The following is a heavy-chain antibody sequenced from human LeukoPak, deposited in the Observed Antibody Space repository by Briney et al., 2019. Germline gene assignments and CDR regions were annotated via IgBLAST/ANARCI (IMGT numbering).Heavy chain of an antibody. CDR2: IDPSGST. CDR1: GASISDYL. V-gene: IGHV4-4*09. Sequence: HSETLSLTCTVSGASISDYLWSWIRQSPGKRLEWIGYIDPSGSTNYNPSLNSRATVSVDTSNHHFSLKLKSVTAADTAVYFCARHGRERASRNQGDAFDIWGQGTVVIVSS. CDR3: ARHGRERASRNQGDAFDI. J-gene: IGHJ3*02. D-gene: IGHD3-16*01.